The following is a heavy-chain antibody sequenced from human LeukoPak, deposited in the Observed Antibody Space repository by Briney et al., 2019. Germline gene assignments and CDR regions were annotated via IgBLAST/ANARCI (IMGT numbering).Heavy chain of an antibody. Sequence: PSETLSLTCTVSGGSISSYYWSWIRQPAGKGLEWIGRIYTSGSTNYNPSLKSRVTMSVDTSKNQFSLKLSSVTAADTAVYYCARAITIFGVVSYFDYWGQGTLVTVSS. CDR2: IYTSGST. CDR1: GGSISSYY. CDR3: ARAITIFGVVSYFDY. J-gene: IGHJ4*02. D-gene: IGHD3-3*01. V-gene: IGHV4-4*07.